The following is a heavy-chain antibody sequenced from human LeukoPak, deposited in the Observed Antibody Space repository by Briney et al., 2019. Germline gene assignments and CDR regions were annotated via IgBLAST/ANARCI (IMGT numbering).Heavy chain of an antibody. Sequence: ASVKVSCKASGYTFTGYYMHWVRQAPGQGLEWMGWINPNSGGTNYAQKFQGRVTMTRDTSISTAYMELSRLRSDGTAVYYCARALEGYSGSHFDYWGQGTLVTVSS. D-gene: IGHD1-26*01. V-gene: IGHV1-2*02. CDR2: INPNSGGT. J-gene: IGHJ4*02. CDR1: GYTFTGYY. CDR3: ARALEGYSGSHFDY.